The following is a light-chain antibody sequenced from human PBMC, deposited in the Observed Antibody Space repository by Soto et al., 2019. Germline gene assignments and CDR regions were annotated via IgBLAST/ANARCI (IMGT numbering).Light chain of an antibody. J-gene: IGLJ2*01. CDR2: DNN. CDR1: SSNIGNNY. CDR3: ATWDSSLSAGV. Sequence: QSVLTQPPSVSAAPGQKVTISCSGSSSNIGNNYVSWYQQLPGTAPKLLIYDNNERPSGIPDRFSGSKSGTSATLSITGLQTGDEADYYCATWDSSLSAGVFGGGNKVTVL. V-gene: IGLV1-51*01.